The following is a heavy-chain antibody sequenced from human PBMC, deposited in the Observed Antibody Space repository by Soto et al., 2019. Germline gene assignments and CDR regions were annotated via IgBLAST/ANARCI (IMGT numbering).Heavy chain of an antibody. V-gene: IGHV3-9*01. D-gene: IGHD6-25*01. CDR3: AKGQGLWGQRRFDP. J-gene: IGHJ5*02. Sequence: VQLVESGGGLVQPGRSLRLSCAASGFTFDDYAMHWVRQAPGKGLEWVSGISWNSGSIGYADSVKGRFTISRDNAKNSLYLQMNSLRAEDTALYYCAKGQGLWGQRRFDPWGQGTLVTVSS. CDR1: GFTFDDYA. CDR2: ISWNSGSI.